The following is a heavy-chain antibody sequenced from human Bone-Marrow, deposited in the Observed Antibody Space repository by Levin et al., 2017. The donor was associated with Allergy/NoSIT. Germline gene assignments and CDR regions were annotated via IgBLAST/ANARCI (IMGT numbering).Heavy chain of an antibody. D-gene: IGHD1-26*01. J-gene: IGHJ4*02. CDR3: AKGGCGSGTCSRGVTHFDS. Sequence: HAGGSLRLSCAASGFTFSSYAMSWARQAPGKGLEWVSVISASGGSTYYADSVKGRFTISRDNSKNTLYLQMNSLRAEDTAIYYCAKGGCGSGTCSRGVTHFDSWGQGTVVTVSS. CDR1: GFTFSSYA. V-gene: IGHV3-23*01. CDR2: ISASGGST.